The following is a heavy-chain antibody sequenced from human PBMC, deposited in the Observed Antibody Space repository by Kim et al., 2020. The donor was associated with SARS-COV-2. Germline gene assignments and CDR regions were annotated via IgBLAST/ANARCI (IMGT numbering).Heavy chain of an antibody. CDR1: GYTFTSYA. CDR3: ADIPTGSGSYYNDRRAVGS. V-gene: IGHV7-4-1*02. Sequence: ASVKVSCKASGYTFTSYAMNWVRQAPGQGLEWMGWINTNTGNPTYAQGFTGRFVFSLDTSVSTAYLQISSLKAEDTAVYYCADIPTGSGSYYNDRRAVGSWGQATLVTVSS. D-gene: IGHD3-10*01. CDR2: INTNTGNP. J-gene: IGHJ4*02.